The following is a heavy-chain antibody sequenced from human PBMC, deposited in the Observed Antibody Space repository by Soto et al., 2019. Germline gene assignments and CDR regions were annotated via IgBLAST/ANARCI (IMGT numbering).Heavy chain of an antibody. V-gene: IGHV4-31*03. CDR2: ISYGGST. J-gene: IGHJ4*02. CDR1: GGSINSGGYC. CDR3: TRGILV. D-gene: IGHD5-18*01. Sequence: QVQLQESGPGLVKPSQSLSLTCTVSGGSINSGGYCWSWIRQHPGKGLDWIGCISYGGSTSYNPSLKSRTTISLDTSKNQFSLKLTSVTAADTAVYYCTRGILVWGQGALITVSS.